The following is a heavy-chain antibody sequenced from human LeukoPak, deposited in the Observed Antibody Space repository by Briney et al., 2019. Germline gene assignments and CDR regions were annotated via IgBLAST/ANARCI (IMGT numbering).Heavy chain of an antibody. CDR1: DYTFSSYG. D-gene: IGHD1-1*01. CDR3: ARSEDPDNDDWPFDY. CDR2: INPNSGGT. J-gene: IGHJ4*02. V-gene: IGHV1-2*02. Sequence: GASVNVSCKASDYTFSSYGISWVRQAPGQGLEWMGWINPNSGGTNYAQKFQGRVTMTRDTSISTAYMELSRLRSDDTAVYYCARSEDPDNDDWPFDYWGQGTLVTVSS.